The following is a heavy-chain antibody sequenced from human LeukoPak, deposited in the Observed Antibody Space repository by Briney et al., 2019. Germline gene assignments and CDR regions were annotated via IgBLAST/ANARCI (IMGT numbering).Heavy chain of an antibody. D-gene: IGHD1-20*01. CDR2: ISAYNGNT. Sequence: ASVTVSCKASGYTFPSYGIRWVRQAPGQGLEWMGWISAYNGNTNYAQKLQGRVTMTTDTSTSTAYMELRSLRSDDTAVYYCARDNWIYSYMDVWGKGTTVTVSS. J-gene: IGHJ6*03. V-gene: IGHV1-18*01. CDR3: ARDNWIYSYMDV. CDR1: GYTFPSYG.